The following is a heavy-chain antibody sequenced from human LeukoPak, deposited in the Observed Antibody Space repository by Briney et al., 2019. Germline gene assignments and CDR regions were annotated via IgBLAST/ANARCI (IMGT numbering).Heavy chain of an antibody. CDR1: GATFTGYY. J-gene: IGHJ4*02. D-gene: IGHD3-9*01. Sequence: GASVKVSCKASGATFTGYYMHWVRQAPGQGLEWMGWINPTSGGTNYAQKFQGRVTMTTDTSISTAYMELSRLRSDDTAVFFFQAEDGIRDFDWLLGSGLGTRPYYFDYWGQGTLVTVSS. CDR2: INPTSGGT. CDR3: QAEDGIRDFDWLLGSGLGTRPYYFDY. V-gene: IGHV1-2*02.